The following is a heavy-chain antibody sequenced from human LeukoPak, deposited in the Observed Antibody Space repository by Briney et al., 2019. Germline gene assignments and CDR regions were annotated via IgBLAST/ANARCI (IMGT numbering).Heavy chain of an antibody. CDR1: GGSISSYY. J-gene: IGHJ5*02. Sequence: SETLSLTCTVSGGSISSYYWSWIRQPAGKGLEWIGRIYTSGSTNYNPSLKSRVTMSVDTSKNQFSLKLSSVTAADTAVYYCARVSSSSWDNWFDPWGQGTLVTVSS. V-gene: IGHV4-4*07. CDR3: ARVSSSSWDNWFDP. CDR2: IYTSGST. D-gene: IGHD6-13*01.